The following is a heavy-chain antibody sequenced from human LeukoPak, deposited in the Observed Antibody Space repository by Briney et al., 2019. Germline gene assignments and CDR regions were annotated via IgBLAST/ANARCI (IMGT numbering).Heavy chain of an antibody. Sequence: GASVKVSCKASGGTFSSYAISWVRQAPGQGLEWMGGIIPIFGTANYAQKFQGRVTITADKSTSTAYMELSSLRSEDTAVYYCARDRGVDTAMVRRRYYYYYMDVWGKGTTVTVSS. CDR1: GGTFSSYA. CDR3: ARDRGVDTAMVRRRYYYYYMDV. CDR2: IIPIFGTA. J-gene: IGHJ6*03. V-gene: IGHV1-69*06. D-gene: IGHD5-18*01.